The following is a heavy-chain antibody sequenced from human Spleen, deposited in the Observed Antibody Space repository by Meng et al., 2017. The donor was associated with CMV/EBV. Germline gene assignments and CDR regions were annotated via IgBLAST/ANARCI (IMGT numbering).Heavy chain of an antibody. J-gene: IGHJ4*02. D-gene: IGHD1-26*01. CDR1: GFTFSSYD. Sequence: GGSLRLSCAASGFTFSSYDMHWVRQAPGKGLEWVAVISYEGSNIYYADSVKGRFTISRDKAKNTLYLQMNSLRAEDTAVYYCARDSEWELDSPGGYSIFDYWGQGTLVTVSS. V-gene: IGHV3-30-3*01. CDR2: ISYEGSNI. CDR3: ARDSEWELDSPGGYSIFDY.